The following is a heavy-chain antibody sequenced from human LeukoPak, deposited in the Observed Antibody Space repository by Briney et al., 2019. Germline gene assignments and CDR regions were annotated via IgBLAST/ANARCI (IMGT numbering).Heavy chain of an antibody. CDR2: IYSGGNT. Sequence: TGGSLRLSCAASGFTVSNSYMSWVRQAPEKGLEWVSVIYSGGNTYYADSVKGRFTISRDNSKNTLYFQMNSLRAEDTAVYYRARGILGNSDTSGILPYWGQGTLVTVSS. CDR3: ARGILGNSDTSGILPY. D-gene: IGHD3-22*01. CDR1: GFTVSNSY. V-gene: IGHV3-53*01. J-gene: IGHJ4*02.